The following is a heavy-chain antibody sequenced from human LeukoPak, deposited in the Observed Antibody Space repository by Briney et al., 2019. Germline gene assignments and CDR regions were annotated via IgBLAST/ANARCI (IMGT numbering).Heavy chain of an antibody. CDR1: GDSVSSNSAA. CDR3: AREVYSSGWYYVVMDY. J-gene: IGHJ4*02. V-gene: IGHV6-1*01. D-gene: IGHD6-19*01. Sequence: QTLSLTCAISGDSVSSNSAAWNWIRQSPARGLEWLGRTYYRSKWYNDYAVSVKSRITINPDTSKNQFSLQLNSVTPEDTAVYYCAREVYSSGWYYVVMDYWGQGTLVTVSS. CDR2: TYYRSKWYN.